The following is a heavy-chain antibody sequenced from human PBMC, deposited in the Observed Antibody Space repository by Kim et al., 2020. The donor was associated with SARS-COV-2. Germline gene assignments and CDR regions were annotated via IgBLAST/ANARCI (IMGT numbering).Heavy chain of an antibody. Sequence: GGSLRLSCAASGFTFSSYSMNWVRQAPGKGLEWVSSISSSSSYIYYADSVKGRFTISRDNAKNSLYLQMNSLRAEDTAVYYCAREGVYCSSTSCYTEYNWFDPWGQGTLVTVSS. CDR1: GFTFSSYS. CDR2: ISSSSSYI. V-gene: IGHV3-21*01. J-gene: IGHJ5*02. CDR3: AREGVYCSSTSCYTEYNWFDP. D-gene: IGHD2-2*02.